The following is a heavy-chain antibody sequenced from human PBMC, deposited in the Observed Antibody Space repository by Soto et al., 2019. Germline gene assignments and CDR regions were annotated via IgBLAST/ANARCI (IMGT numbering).Heavy chain of an antibody. CDR2: IYYSGNT. CDR3: ARGMVRGVINTRHVYGMDV. V-gene: IGHV4-28*03. D-gene: IGHD3-10*01. J-gene: IGHJ6*02. CDR1: GYSISSSNW. Sequence: SETLSLTCAVSGYSISSSNWWGWIRQPPGKGLEWIGYIYYSGNTYYNPSLKSRVTISVDTSKNQFSLKLSSVTAADTAVYYCARGMVRGVINTRHVYGMDVWGQGTTVTVSS.